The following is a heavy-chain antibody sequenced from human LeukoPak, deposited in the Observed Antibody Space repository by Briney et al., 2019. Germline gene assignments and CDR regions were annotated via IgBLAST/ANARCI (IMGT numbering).Heavy chain of an antibody. D-gene: IGHD3-10*01. Sequence: ASVKVSCKTSGYSFTGYFMHWVRQAPGQGLEWMGWINPNSGDTKYAQRFRGRVTVTRDTSINTAYMELRRLTSDDTAVYYCARVPSMIRGVVNYGMDVWGQGTTVTVSS. CDR3: ARVPSMIRGVVNYGMDV. CDR2: INPNSGDT. CDR1: GYSFTGYF. J-gene: IGHJ6*02. V-gene: IGHV1-2*02.